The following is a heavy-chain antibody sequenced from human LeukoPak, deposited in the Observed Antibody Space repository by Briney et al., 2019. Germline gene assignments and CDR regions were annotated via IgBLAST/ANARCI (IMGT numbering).Heavy chain of an antibody. V-gene: IGHV3-21*01. J-gene: IGHJ3*02. CDR2: ISSSGSYI. Sequence: GGSLRLSCAASGFTFSSYSMNWVRQAPGKGLEWVSSISSSGSYIYYADSVKGRFTISRDNAKNSLYLQMNSLRAEDTAVYYCARDGPIVVMVDDDAFDIWGQGTMVTVSS. CDR3: ARDGPIVVMVDDDAFDI. D-gene: IGHD2-15*01. CDR1: GFTFSSYS.